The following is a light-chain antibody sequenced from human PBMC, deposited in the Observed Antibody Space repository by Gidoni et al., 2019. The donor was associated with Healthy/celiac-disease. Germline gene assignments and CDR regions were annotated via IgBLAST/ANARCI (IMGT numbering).Light chain of an antibody. CDR3: QQYYSTPWT. CDR1: QSVLYSSNNKKY. V-gene: IGKV4-1*01. CDR2: WAS. Sequence: DIVRTQSPDSLAVSLGGRATINCKSSQSVLYSSNNKKYLAWYQQKPGQPPKLLIYWASTRESGVPDRFSGSGSGTDFTLTISSLQAEDVAVYYCQQYYSTPWTFGQGTKVEIK. J-gene: IGKJ1*01.